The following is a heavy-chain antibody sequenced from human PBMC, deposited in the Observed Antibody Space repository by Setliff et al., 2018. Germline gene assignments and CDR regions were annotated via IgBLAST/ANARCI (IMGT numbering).Heavy chain of an antibody. Sequence: GGSLRLSCAASGFSFSGSAVYWVRQASVKGLEWIGRIRGRTDNYATAYAASVRGRFTISRDDSKNTAYLQMNSLKTEDTAVYYCTFARDGFDVFDIWGQGTMVTVSS. CDR3: TFARDGFDVFDI. CDR1: GFSFSGSA. CDR2: IRGRTDNYAT. V-gene: IGHV3-73*01. D-gene: IGHD3-10*01. J-gene: IGHJ3*02.